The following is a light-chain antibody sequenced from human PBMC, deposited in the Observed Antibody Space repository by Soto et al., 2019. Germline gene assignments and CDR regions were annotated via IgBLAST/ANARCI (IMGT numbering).Light chain of an antibody. Sequence: QSALAQPASVSGSPGQSITISCTGTSNDVGDYNYVSWYQQHPGKAPKLILYGVSNRPSGFSDRFSGSKSGNTASLTISGLQDEDEADYFCSSYTGTDTVVFGGGTKLTVL. CDR3: SSYTGTDTVV. J-gene: IGLJ2*01. V-gene: IGLV2-14*01. CDR1: SNDVGDYNY. CDR2: GVS.